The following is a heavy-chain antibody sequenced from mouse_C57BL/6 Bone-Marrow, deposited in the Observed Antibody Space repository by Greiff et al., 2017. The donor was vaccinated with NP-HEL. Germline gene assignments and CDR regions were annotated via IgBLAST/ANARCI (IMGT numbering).Heavy chain of an antibody. CDR3: TRLLLGYFDV. CDR1: GFNIKDDY. Sequence: EVQLQQSGAELVRPGASVKLSCTASGFNIKDDYMHWVKQRPEQGLEWIGWIDPENGDTEYASKFQGKATITADTSSNPAYLQLSSLTSEDTAVYYCTRLLLGYFDVWGTGTTVTVSS. D-gene: IGHD1-2*01. V-gene: IGHV14-4*01. J-gene: IGHJ1*03. CDR2: IDPENGDT.